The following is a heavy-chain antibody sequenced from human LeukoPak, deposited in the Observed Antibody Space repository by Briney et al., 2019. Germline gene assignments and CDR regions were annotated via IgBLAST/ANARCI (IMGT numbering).Heavy chain of an antibody. D-gene: IGHD6-19*01. CDR1: GVTFSSYT. V-gene: IGHV3-30-3*01. CDR2: MSSDGNNR. Sequence: GGSLRLSCAASGVTFSSYTMHWVRQAPGQGLEWVAVMSSDGNNRYYADSVKGRFTISRDNSKNAMYLDMNSLRAEDTAVYYCARPDSSGWPHAFDIWGQGTKVTVSS. J-gene: IGHJ3*02. CDR3: ARPDSSGWPHAFDI.